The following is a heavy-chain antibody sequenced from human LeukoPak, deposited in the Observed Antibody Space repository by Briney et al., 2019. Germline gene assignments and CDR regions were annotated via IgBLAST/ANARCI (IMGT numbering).Heavy chain of an antibody. Sequence: ASVKVSCKASGYTFTGYYMHWVRQAPGQGLEWMGRINPNSGGTNYAQKFQGRVTMPRDTSISTAYMELSRLRSDDTAVYYCARDRDYYGSGSYYNVVDYWGQGTLVTVSS. V-gene: IGHV1-2*06. CDR2: INPNSGGT. J-gene: IGHJ4*02. CDR3: ARDRDYYGSGSYYNVVDY. CDR1: GYTFTGYY. D-gene: IGHD3-10*01.